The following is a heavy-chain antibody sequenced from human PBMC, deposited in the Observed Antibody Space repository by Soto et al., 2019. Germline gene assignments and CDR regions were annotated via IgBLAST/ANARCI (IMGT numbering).Heavy chain of an antibody. CDR2: IIPTFGTA. CDR3: ARSETAGHRGFDI. J-gene: IGHJ3*02. V-gene: IGHV1-69*06. Sequence: QVQLVQSGAEMREPGSSVKVSCKASGGTFSSSAINWLRQAPGQGPEWMGGIIPTFGTANYIEKFRGRVTMTADTSTSPAYLEVSSLTSEDTAMYFCARSETAGHRGFDIWGQGTMVTVSS. CDR1: GGTFSSSA. D-gene: IGHD2-21*02.